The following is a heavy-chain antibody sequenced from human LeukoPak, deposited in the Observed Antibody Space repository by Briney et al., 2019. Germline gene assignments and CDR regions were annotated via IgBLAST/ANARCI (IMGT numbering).Heavy chain of an antibody. D-gene: IGHD6-19*01. J-gene: IGHJ4*02. CDR3: ARRGYSSVPDY. CDR2: INAGNGNT. Sequence: ASVKVSCKASGGTFSSYAISWVRQAPGQGLEWMGWINAGNGNTKYSQKFQGRVTITRDTSASTAYMELSSLRSEDTAVYYCARRGYSSVPDYWGQGTLVTVSS. CDR1: GGTFSSYA. V-gene: IGHV1-3*01.